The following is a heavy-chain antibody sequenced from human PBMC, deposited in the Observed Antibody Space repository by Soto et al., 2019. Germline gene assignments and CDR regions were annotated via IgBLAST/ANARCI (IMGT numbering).Heavy chain of an antibody. CDR1: GYTFTSYA. CDR3: ARETGYYDSSGYYRYFDY. Sequence: QVQLVQSGAEVKKPGASVKVSCKASGYTFTSYAMHWVRQAPGQRLEWMGWINAGNGNTKYSQKFQGRVTISRDTSASTAYMELSSLRSEDTAVYYCARETGYYDSSGYYRYFDYGGQGTLVTVSS. V-gene: IGHV1-3*01. CDR2: INAGNGNT. D-gene: IGHD3-22*01. J-gene: IGHJ4*02.